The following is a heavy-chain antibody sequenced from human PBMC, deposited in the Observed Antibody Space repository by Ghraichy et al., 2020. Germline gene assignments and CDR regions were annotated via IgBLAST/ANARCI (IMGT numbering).Heavy chain of an antibody. V-gene: IGHV3-13*01. CDR3: ARGLWSGESGNYSYYLDV. CDR1: GFTFSSYD. CDR2: IGTAGDT. Sequence: SCAASGFTFSSYDIHWVRQVIGKGLEWVSAIGTAGDTYYPGSVEGRFTISRENAKNSLYLQMNSLRAGDTAVYYCARGLWSGESGNYSYYLDVWGKGTTVTVSS. D-gene: IGHD3-10*01. J-gene: IGHJ6*03.